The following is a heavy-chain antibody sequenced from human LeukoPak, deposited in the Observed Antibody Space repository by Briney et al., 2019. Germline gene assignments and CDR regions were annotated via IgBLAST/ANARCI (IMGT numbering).Heavy chain of an antibody. D-gene: IGHD3-22*01. CDR3: AKLGATVDYYDSSGSV. J-gene: IGHJ3*01. CDR2: ISGSGGST. Sequence: GGSLRLSCAASGFTFSSYAMSWVRQAPGKGLEWVSAISGSGGSTYYADSVKGRFTISRDNSKNTLYLEMNSLRAEDTAVYYCAKLGATVDYYDSSGSVWGQGTMVTVSS. CDR1: GFTFSSYA. V-gene: IGHV3-23*01.